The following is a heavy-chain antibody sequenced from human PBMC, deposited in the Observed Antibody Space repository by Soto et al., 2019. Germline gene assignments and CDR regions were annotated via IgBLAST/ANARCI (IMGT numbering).Heavy chain of an antibody. D-gene: IGHD2-15*01. V-gene: IGHV4-34*01. CDR3: AREGCSGGSGYGADAFDI. J-gene: IGHJ3*02. Sequence: QVQLQQWGAGLLKPSETLSLTCAVYGGSFSGYYWSWIRQPPGKGLEWIGEINHSGSTNYNPSLKRRVTISVYTAKNQFSRDLSSVTAADTAVYYCAREGCSGGSGYGADAFDIWGQGTMVTVSS. CDR1: GGSFSGYY. CDR2: INHSGST.